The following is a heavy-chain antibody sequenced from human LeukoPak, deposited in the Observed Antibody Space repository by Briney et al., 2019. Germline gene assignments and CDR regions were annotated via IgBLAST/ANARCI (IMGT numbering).Heavy chain of an antibody. CDR3: ARGSALLALSFDY. V-gene: IGHV1-69*13. CDR2: IIPIFGTA. Sequence: ASVTVSCKASGGTFSSYAISWVRQAPGQGLEWMGGIIPIFGTANYAQKIQGRVTITADETTSTAYMELSSLRSEDTAVYYCARGSALLALSFDYWGQGTLVTVSS. J-gene: IGHJ4*02. D-gene: IGHD2-15*01. CDR1: GGTFSSYA.